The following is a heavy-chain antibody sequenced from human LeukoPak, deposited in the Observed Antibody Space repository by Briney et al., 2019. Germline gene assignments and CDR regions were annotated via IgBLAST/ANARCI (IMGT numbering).Heavy chain of an antibody. V-gene: IGHV1-69*01. CDR3: ARAVQKGGPLDAFDI. CDR1: GGTFSSYA. Sequence: GASVKVSCKASGGTFSSYAISWVRQAPGQGLEWMGGIIPIFGTANYAQKFQGRVTITADESTSTAYMELSSLRSEDTAVYYCARAVQKGGPLDAFDIWGQGTMVTVSS. CDR2: IIPIFGTA. J-gene: IGHJ3*02. D-gene: IGHD1-26*01.